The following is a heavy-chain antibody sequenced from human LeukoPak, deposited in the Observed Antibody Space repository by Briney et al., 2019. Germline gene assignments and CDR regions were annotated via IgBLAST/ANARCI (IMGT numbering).Heavy chain of an antibody. CDR3: ASNLYDSSGYYPQEFDY. CDR1: GGSISSSSYY. D-gene: IGHD3-22*01. CDR2: IDYSGST. J-gene: IGHJ4*02. V-gene: IGHV4-39*01. Sequence: PSESLSLTCTVSGGSISSSSYYWGWIRQPPGKGLEWIGRIDYSGSTYYNPSLKSRVTISVDTSKNQFSLKLSSVTAADTAVYYCASNLYDSSGYYPQEFDYWGQGTLVTVSS.